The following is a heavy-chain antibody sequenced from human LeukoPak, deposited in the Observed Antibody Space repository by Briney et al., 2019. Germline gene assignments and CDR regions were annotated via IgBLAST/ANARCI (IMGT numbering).Heavy chain of an antibody. V-gene: IGHV1-2*02. CDR3: AMTGSFDY. D-gene: IGHD1-14*01. Sequence: VKASSKAPGSPSTAMLMPWGRTAPGQGLEWMGWINPNSGATIYAQNSQGRVTITTDTSISTAYMELTRRGSDDTAVYYFAMTGSFDYWGQGTLVTVSS. CDR2: INPNSGAT. CDR1: GSPSTAML. J-gene: IGHJ4*02.